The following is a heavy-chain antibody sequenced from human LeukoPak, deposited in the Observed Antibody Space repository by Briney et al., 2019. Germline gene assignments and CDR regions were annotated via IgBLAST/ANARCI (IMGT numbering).Heavy chain of an antibody. Sequence: GGSLRLSCAASGFTFSNAWMSWVRQAPGKGLEWVGRIKSKTGGGTTDYAAPVKGRFTISRDDSKNTLYLQMNSLKTEDTAVYYCTTSKRITIFVKGYFDYWGQGTLVTVSS. D-gene: IGHD3-3*01. CDR1: GFTFSNAW. V-gene: IGHV3-15*01. CDR3: TTSKRITIFVKGYFDY. J-gene: IGHJ4*02. CDR2: IKSKTGGGTT.